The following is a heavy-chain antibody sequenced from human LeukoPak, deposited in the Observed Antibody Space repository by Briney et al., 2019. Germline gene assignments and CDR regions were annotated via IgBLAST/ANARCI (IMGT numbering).Heavy chain of an antibody. D-gene: IGHD6-19*01. CDR1: GGSISSYY. J-gene: IGHJ4*02. Sequence: SETLSLTCTVSGGSISSYYWSWIRQPPGKGLEWIGYIYYSGSTNYNPSLKSRVTISVDPSKNQFSLKLSSVTAADTAVYYCARRYSSGWYENYFDYWGQGTLVTVSS. CDR2: IYYSGST. V-gene: IGHV4-59*08. CDR3: ARRYSSGWYENYFDY.